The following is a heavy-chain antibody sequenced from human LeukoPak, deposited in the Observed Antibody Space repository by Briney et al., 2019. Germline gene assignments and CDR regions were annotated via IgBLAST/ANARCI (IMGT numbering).Heavy chain of an antibody. Sequence: GGSLRLSCAASGFTFSSYAMSWVRQAPGKGLEWVSAISGSGGSTYYADSVKGRFTISRDNSKNTLYLQMNSLRAEDTAVYYCAKGRSIILWFGELLGYWGQGTLVTVSS. CDR3: AKGRSIILWFGELLGY. V-gene: IGHV3-23*01. CDR1: GFTFSSYA. J-gene: IGHJ4*02. CDR2: ISGSGGST. D-gene: IGHD3-10*01.